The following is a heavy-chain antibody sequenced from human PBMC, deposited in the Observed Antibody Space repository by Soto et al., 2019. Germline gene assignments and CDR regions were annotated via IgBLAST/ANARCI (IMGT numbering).Heavy chain of an antibody. D-gene: IGHD3-10*01. CDR1: GFTFSLYS. CDR3: ARAVTWGLDV. J-gene: IGHJ6*02. Sequence: EVQLVESGGGLVQPGGSLRLSCAASGFTFSLYSMSWVRQAPGKGLEWVSYISRSSTGIHYADSVKGRFTISRDDATNSMHLQMNSLRDVDTAVYYCARAVTWGLDVLGQGTTVSISS. V-gene: IGHV3-48*02. CDR2: ISRSSTGI.